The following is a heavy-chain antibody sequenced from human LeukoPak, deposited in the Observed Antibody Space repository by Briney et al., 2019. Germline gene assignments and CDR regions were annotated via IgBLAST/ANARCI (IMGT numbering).Heavy chain of an antibody. V-gene: IGHV1-69*06. CDR3: ARDGKRYFDWLSNYYYYYYMDV. CDR2: IIPIFGTA. J-gene: IGHJ6*03. CDR1: GGTFSSYA. D-gene: IGHD3-9*01. Sequence: ASVKVSCKASGGTFSSYAISWVRQAPGQGLEWMGGIIPIFGTANYAQKFQGRVTITADKSTSTAYMELSSLKSDDTAVYYCARDGKRYFDWLSNYYYYYYMDVWGKGTTVTVSS.